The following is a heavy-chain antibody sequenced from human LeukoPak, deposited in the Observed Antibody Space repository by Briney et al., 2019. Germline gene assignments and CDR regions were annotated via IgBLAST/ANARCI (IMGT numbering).Heavy chain of an antibody. CDR3: ARKRRDFVVVTSSYVFDI. V-gene: IGHV1-18*01. CDR1: GYTFTSYG. CDR2: ISAYNGNT. J-gene: IGHJ3*02. Sequence: ASVKVSCKASGYTFTSYGISWVRQAPGQGLEWMGWISAYNGNTNYAQKLQGRVTMTTDTSTSTAYMELRSLRSDDTAVYYCARKRRDFVVVTSSYVFDIWGQGTMVTVSS. D-gene: IGHD2-21*02.